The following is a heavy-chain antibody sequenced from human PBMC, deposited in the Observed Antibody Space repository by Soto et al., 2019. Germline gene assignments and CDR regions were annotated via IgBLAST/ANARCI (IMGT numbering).Heavy chain of an antibody. CDR2: IYYSGST. V-gene: IGHV4-39*01. Sequence: SETLSLTCTVSGGSISSSSYYWGWIRQPPGKGLEWIGSIYYSGSTYYNPSLKSRVTISVDTSKNQFSLKLSSVTAADTAVYYCAIPRAVAGHFDYWGQGTLVTVSS. D-gene: IGHD6-19*01. CDR1: GGSISSSSYY. CDR3: AIPRAVAGHFDY. J-gene: IGHJ4*02.